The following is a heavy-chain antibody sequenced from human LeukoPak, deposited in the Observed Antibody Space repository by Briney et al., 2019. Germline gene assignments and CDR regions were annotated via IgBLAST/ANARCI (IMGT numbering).Heavy chain of an antibody. J-gene: IGHJ4*02. Sequence: SETLSLTCAVYGGSFSGYYWSWIRQPPGKGLEWIGEINHSGSTNYNPSLKSRVTISVDTSKNQFSLKLSSVTVADTAVYYCARGQYSGSYSYYFDYWGQGTLVTVSS. CDR3: ARGQYSGSYSYYFDY. D-gene: IGHD1-26*01. CDR1: GGSFSGYY. CDR2: INHSGST. V-gene: IGHV4-34*01.